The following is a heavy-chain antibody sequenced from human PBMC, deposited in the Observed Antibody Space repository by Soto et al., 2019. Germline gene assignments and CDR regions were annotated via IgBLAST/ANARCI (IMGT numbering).Heavy chain of an antibody. J-gene: IGHJ4*02. Sequence: PSETLSLTCTASGGSISSRYWNWIRQPPGKGLEWIGHIYNGESTNYNPSLKSRVTISVDTSKNQFSLKLGSVTAADTAVYYCGREPDFWSRGTVVTVS. CDR1: GGSISSRY. CDR2: IYNGEST. D-gene: IGHD3-3*01. CDR3: GREPDF. V-gene: IGHV4-59*01.